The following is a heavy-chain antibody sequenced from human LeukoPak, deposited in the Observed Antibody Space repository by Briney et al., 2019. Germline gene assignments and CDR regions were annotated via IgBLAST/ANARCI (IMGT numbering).Heavy chain of an antibody. V-gene: IGHV3-66*01. CDR1: GFSASAIY. CDR2: IYSAGTS. J-gene: IGHJ4*02. Sequence: GGSLRLSCTVSGFSASAIYLSWVRQVPGKGLQWVSGIYSAGTSFHAESLEGRFTVSRDNAKNSLYLQMNSLRAEDTAVYYCARADWDTAMIDYWGQGTLVTVSS. D-gene: IGHD5-18*01. CDR3: ARADWDTAMIDY.